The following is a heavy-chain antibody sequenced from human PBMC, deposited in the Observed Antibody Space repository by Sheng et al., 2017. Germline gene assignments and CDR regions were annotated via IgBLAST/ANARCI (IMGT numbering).Heavy chain of an antibody. J-gene: IGHJ6*02. CDR1: GGSISNYY. CDR3: ARGGWSMDV. V-gene: IGHV4-59*01. Sequence: QVQLQESGPGLVKPSETLSLTCTVSGGSISNYYWSWIRQPPGKGLERIGYIYYSGSTNYNPSLKSRVTISVDTSKNQFSLNLSSVTPADTAVYYCARGGWSMDVWGQGTTVAGLL. CDR2: IYYSGST. D-gene: IGHD2-15*01.